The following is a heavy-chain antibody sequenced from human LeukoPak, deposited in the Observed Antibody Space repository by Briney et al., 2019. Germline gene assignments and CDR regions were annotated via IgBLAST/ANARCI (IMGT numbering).Heavy chain of an antibody. CDR2: IYTSGST. CDR1: GGSISSYY. J-gene: IGHJ3*02. Sequence: SETLSLTCTVSGGSISSYYWSWIRQPAGKGLEWIGCIYTSGSTNYNPSLKSRVTMSVDTSKNQFSLKLSSVTAADTAVYYCARDPPKELWAAFDIWGQGTMVTVSS. D-gene: IGHD5-18*01. V-gene: IGHV4-4*07. CDR3: ARDPPKELWAAFDI.